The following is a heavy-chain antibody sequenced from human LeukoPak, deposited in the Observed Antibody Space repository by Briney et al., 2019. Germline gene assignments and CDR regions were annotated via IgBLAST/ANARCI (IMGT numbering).Heavy chain of an antibody. J-gene: IGHJ4*02. CDR2: IYYSGST. CDR1: GGSISSSSYY. V-gene: IGHV4-39*07. D-gene: IGHD6-13*01. Sequence: SETLSLTCTVSGGSISSSSYYWGWIRQPPGKGLEWIGSIYYSGSTYYNPSLKSRVTISVDTSKNQFSLKLSSVTAADTAVYYCAREGGIAAAVDYWGQGTLVTVSS. CDR3: AREGGIAAAVDY.